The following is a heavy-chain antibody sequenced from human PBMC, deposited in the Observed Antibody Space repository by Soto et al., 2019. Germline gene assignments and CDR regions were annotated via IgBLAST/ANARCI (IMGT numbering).Heavy chain of an antibody. V-gene: IGHV3-11*06. CDR3: ARSSGWRQVVGYKYGLDV. CDR1: GFTVSDHY. D-gene: IGHD3-22*01. J-gene: IGHJ6*02. Sequence: GGSLRLSCAVSGFTVSDHYMTWIRQAPGKGLEWVSYISGSGTYTNYADSVKGRFTISRDIAQNSLWLQINSLRAEDTAVYYCARSSGWRQVVGYKYGLDVWGQGTAVTVSS. CDR2: ISGSGTYT.